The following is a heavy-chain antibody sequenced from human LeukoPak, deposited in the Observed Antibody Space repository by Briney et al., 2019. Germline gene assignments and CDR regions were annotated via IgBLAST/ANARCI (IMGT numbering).Heavy chain of an antibody. CDR3: AITHCSGGSCYVHYFDY. V-gene: IGHV1-2*02. D-gene: IGHD2-15*01. CDR2: INPNSGCT. Sequence: ASVKVSCKASGYTFTGYYMHWVRQAPGQGLEWMGWINPNSGCTNYAQKFQGRVTMTRDTSISTAYMELSRLRSDVTPVYYCAITHCSGGSCYVHYFDYWGQGTLVTVSS. CDR1: GYTFTGYY. J-gene: IGHJ4*02.